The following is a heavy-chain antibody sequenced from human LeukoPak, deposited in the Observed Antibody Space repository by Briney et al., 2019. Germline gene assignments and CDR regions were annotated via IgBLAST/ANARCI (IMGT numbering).Heavy chain of an antibody. CDR1: GDSVSSNSAA. Sequence: SQTLSLTCAISGDSVSSNSAAWNWIRRSPSRGLEWLGRTNYRSKWYNDYAVSVKSRITINPDTSKNQFSLQLNSVTPEDTAVYYCARGGQGDGYSADDAFDIWGQGTMVTVSS. CDR3: ARGGQGDGYSADDAFDI. J-gene: IGHJ3*02. V-gene: IGHV6-1*01. D-gene: IGHD5-24*01. CDR2: TNYRSKWYN.